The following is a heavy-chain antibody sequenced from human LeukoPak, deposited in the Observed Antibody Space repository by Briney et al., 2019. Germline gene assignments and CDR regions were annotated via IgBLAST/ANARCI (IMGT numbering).Heavy chain of an antibody. J-gene: IGHJ4*02. CDR1: GFTFSSYS. CDR3: ARERYCSSTSCYAALFDY. CDR2: ISSSGSTI. V-gene: IGHV3-48*04. D-gene: IGHD2-2*01. Sequence: GGSLRLSCAASGFTFSSYSMNWVRQAPGKGLEWVSYISSSGSTIYYADSVKGRFTISRDNAKNSLYLQMNSLRAEDTAVYYCARERYCSSTSCYAALFDYWGQGTLVTVSS.